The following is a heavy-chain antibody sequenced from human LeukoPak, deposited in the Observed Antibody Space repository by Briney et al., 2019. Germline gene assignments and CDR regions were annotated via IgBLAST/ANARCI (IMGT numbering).Heavy chain of an antibody. V-gene: IGHV3-23*01. Sequence: RGSPRLSCVPSGLSFTNSATGCVRHAPAGRPGWLTSMKGGGETFYAAPVKGRFTLSRDITRNTVHLQLNNLRVEDTATYYCARTSWISTDDPVGCGQGTQVTVSS. CDR1: GLSFTNSA. CDR2: MKGGGET. CDR3: ARTSWISTDDPVG. J-gene: IGHJ4*02. D-gene: IGHD2-2*03.